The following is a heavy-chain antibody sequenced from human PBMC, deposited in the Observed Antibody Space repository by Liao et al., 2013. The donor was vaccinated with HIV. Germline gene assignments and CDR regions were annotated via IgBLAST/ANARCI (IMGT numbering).Heavy chain of an antibody. CDR3: ARGALVEFLEWDAFDI. Sequence: QVQLQESGPGLVKPSETLSLTCTVSGGSVGGGTYSWTWIRQPAGTGLEWIGHIYTGMSTTGTTNYNPSLKSRVTISVDTSKNQFSLKLSSVTAADTAVYYCARGALVEFLEWDAFDIWGQGTMVTVSS. V-gene: IGHV4-61*02. D-gene: IGHD3-3*01. J-gene: IGHJ3*02. CDR1: GGSVGGGTYS. CDR2: IYTGMSTTGTT.